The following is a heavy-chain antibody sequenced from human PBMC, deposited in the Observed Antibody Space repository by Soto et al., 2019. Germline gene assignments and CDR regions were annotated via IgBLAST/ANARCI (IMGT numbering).Heavy chain of an antibody. CDR1: GGTFSSYA. D-gene: IGHD6-13*01. CDR3: ARDPSRGMYSFHWFDP. V-gene: IGHV1-69*06. CDR2: IIPIFGAA. Sequence: SVKVSCKASGGTFSSYAISWVRQAPGQGLEWMGGIIPIFGAANYAQKFQGRVTITADKSTSTAYMELSSLRSEDTAVYYCARDPSRGMYSFHWFDPWGQGTLVTVSS. J-gene: IGHJ5*02.